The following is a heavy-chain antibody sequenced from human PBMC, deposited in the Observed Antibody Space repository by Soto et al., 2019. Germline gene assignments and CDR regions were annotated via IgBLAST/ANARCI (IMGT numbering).Heavy chain of an antibody. CDR1: GFSVSSTY. CDR2: VYNSGST. CDR3: ARIPYSSASFDY. D-gene: IGHD6-19*01. J-gene: IGHJ4*02. Sequence: PSETLSLTCTVSGFSVSSTYWGWVRQSPGKGLEWIGYVYNSGSTIYSPSLRSRITISVDPSKNQFSLRLRSVTAADTAVYYCARIPYSSASFDYWGQGNLVTVPQ. V-gene: IGHV4-59*02.